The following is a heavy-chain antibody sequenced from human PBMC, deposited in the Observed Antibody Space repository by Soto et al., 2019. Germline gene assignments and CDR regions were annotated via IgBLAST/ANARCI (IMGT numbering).Heavy chain of an antibody. Sequence: SETLSLTCTVSGGSINTFYWSWVRQPAGKGLEWRGRTVSSGSTSFNPSLESRAAMSVATSKNHFSLNLSSVTAADMAVYYCAREGAYSAYNFAHGIQLWSFDFWGQGALVTVSS. CDR1: GGSINTFY. CDR3: AREGAYSAYNFAHGIQLWSFDF. D-gene: IGHD5-12*01. CDR2: TVSSGST. V-gene: IGHV4-4*07. J-gene: IGHJ4*02.